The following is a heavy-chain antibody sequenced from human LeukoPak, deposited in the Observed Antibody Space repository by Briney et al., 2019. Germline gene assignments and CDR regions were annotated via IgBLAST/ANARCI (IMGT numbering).Heavy chain of an antibody. CDR3: AKGINSGYHRYYLDY. CDR2: ISYDGGDK. V-gene: IGHV3-30*18. CDR1: GFTLSSYG. Sequence: PGGSLRLSCAASGFTLSSYGMHWVRQAPGKGLEWVSVISYDGGDKYYADSVKGRFTISRDNSKSTLYLQMNSLGAEDTAVYYCAKGINSGYHRYYLDYWGQGTLVTVSS. J-gene: IGHJ4*02. D-gene: IGHD5-12*01.